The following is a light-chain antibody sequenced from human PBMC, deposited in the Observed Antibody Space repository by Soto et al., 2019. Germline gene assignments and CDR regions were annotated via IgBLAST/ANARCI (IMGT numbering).Light chain of an antibody. CDR3: QQANSFPRT. CDR2: AAS. J-gene: IGKJ2*01. Sequence: DIHVTQSPSSVSASVGDRVTITCRASQDISRWLAWYQQKPGKAPKLLIYAASSLQSGVPSRFSGSGSGTDFTLTISNLQPEDSATYYCQQANSFPRTFGQGTKLEIK. V-gene: IGKV1-12*01. CDR1: QDISRW.